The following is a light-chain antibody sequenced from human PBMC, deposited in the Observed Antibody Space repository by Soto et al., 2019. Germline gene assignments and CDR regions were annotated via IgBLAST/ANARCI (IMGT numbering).Light chain of an antibody. Sequence: DIVMTQSPLSLPVTPGAPASISCRSSQSLLFSNVYNYLDWYLQKPGQSPQLLIYLGSNRASGVPDRFGGSRSCTYFTMKSSRAEAEDVCDYSCMQGVQAPFSFGPGTKVDIK. CDR1: QSLLFSNVYNY. J-gene: IGKJ3*01. CDR3: MQGVQAPFS. V-gene: IGKV2-28*01. CDR2: LGS.